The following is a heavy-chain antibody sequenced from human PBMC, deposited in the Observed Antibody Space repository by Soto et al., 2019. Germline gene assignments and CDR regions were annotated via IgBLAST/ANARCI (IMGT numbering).Heavy chain of an antibody. CDR1: GFTVSSNY. CDR2: IYSGGST. V-gene: IGHV3-66*01. J-gene: IGHJ6*03. D-gene: IGHD3-3*01. Sequence: GGSLRLSCAASGFTVSSNYMSWVRRAPGKGLEWVSVIYSGGSTYYADSVKGRFTISRDNSKNTLYLQMNSLRAEDTAVYYCARESANVLRFFSYMYVWGKGTTVTVSS. CDR3: ARESANVLRFFSYMYV.